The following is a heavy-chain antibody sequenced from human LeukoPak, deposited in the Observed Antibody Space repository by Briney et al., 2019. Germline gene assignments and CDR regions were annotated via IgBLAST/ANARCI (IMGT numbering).Heavy chain of an antibody. CDR2: IYTSGST. D-gene: IGHD1-7*01. Sequence: SGTLSLTCTVSGGSISSYYWSWIRQPAGRGLEWIRRIYTSGSTNYNPSLKSRVTMSVDTSKNHFSLKLSSVTAADTAVYYCASSRLELVYYYYYMDVWGKGTTVTVSS. CDR3: ASSRLELVYYYYYMDV. CDR1: GGSISSYY. J-gene: IGHJ6*03. V-gene: IGHV4-4*07.